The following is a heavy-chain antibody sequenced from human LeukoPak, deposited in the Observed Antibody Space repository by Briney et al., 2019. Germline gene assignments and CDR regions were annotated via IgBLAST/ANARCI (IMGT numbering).Heavy chain of an antibody. CDR2: INPSGGST. CDR1: GYTFTSYY. V-gene: IGHV1-46*01. J-gene: IGHJ5*02. Sequence: ASVKVSCKASGYTFTSYYMHWVRQAPGQGLEWMGIINPSGGSTSYAQKFQGRVTMTTDTSTSTAYMELRSLRSDDTAVYYCARAVYYDFWSGYSVLGWFDPWGQGTLVTVSS. D-gene: IGHD3-3*01. CDR3: ARAVYYDFWSGYSVLGWFDP.